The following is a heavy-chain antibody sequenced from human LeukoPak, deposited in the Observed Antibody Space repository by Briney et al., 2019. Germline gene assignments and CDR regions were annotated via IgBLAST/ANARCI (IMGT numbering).Heavy chain of an antibody. CDR2: INPNSGGT. Sequence: ALVKVSCKASGYTFTGFYMHWVRQAPGQGLEWMGWINPNSGGTNYAQKFQGRVTMTRDTSISTAYMELSRLRSDGTAVYYCARVFDILGWELRGAFDIWGQGTMVTVSS. D-gene: IGHD1-26*01. V-gene: IGHV1-2*02. CDR1: GYTFTGFY. CDR3: ARVFDILGWELRGAFDI. J-gene: IGHJ3*02.